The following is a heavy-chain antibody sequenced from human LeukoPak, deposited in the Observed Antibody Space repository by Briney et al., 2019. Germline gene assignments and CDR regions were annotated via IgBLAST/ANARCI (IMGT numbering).Heavy chain of an antibody. CDR1: GFTFSSYG. CDR2: FLYDGSNQ. D-gene: IGHD6-19*01. V-gene: IGHV3-30*18. Sequence: PGGSLRLSCAASGFTFSSYGMHWVRQAPGKGLEWVAVFLYDGSNQYYADSVKGRFTISRDQSKNTSSLQMNSLRTEDTAVYYCAKGDSSGAFDYWGQGTLVTVSS. CDR3: AKGDSSGAFDY. J-gene: IGHJ4*02.